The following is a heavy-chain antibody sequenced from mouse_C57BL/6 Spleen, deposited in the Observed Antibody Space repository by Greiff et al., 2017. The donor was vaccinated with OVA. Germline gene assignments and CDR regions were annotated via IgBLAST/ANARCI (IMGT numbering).Heavy chain of an antibody. D-gene: IGHD1-1*01. CDR2: IYIGNGYT. CDR3: ARKGPVVAPSYWYFDV. CDR1: GYTFTSYG. J-gene: IGHJ1*03. Sequence: EVQLQQSGAELVRPGSSVKMSCKTSGYTFTSYGINWVKQRPGQGLEWIGYIYIGNGYTEYNEKFKSKATLTSDTSSSTAYMQLSSLTSEDSAIYFCARKGPVVAPSYWYFDVWGTGTTVTVSS. V-gene: IGHV1-58*01.